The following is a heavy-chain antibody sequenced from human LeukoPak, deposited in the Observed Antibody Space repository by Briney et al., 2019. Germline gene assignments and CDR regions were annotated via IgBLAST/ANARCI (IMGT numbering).Heavy chain of an antibody. Sequence: ASVKVSCKASGYTFTSYDINWVRQATEQGLEWMGWTNPNSGNTGYAQKFQGRVTMTRNTSISTAYMELSSLRSEDTAVYYCARRRPIAAAGTWWFDPWGQGTLVTVSS. D-gene: IGHD6-13*01. CDR3: ARRRPIAAAGTWWFDP. CDR2: TNPNSGNT. CDR1: GYTFTSYD. V-gene: IGHV1-8*01. J-gene: IGHJ5*02.